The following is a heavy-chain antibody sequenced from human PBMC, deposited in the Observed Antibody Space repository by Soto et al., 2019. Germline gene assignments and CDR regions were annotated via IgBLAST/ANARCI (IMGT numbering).Heavy chain of an antibody. D-gene: IGHD2-15*01. CDR3: ASGLGGTSYPYYYYYMDV. CDR2: ISSSGSTI. V-gene: IGHV3-11*01. Sequence: GGSLRLSCAASGFTFSDYYMSWIRQAPGKGLEWVSYISSSGSTIYYADSVKGRFTISRDNAKNSLYLQMNSLRTEDTAVYYCASGLGGTSYPYYYYYMDVWGKGTTVTVSS. CDR1: GFTFSDYY. J-gene: IGHJ6*03.